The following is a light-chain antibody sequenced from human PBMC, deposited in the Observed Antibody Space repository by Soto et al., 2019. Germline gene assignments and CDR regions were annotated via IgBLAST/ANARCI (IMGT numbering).Light chain of an antibody. CDR2: TVS. CDR3: QQSYTTSWT. CDR1: QTISNY. V-gene: IGKV1-39*01. Sequence: DIQMTQSPSSLSASVGDRVTITCRANQTISNYLNWYQQKPGKAPKLLVYTVSNLHSGVPSRFSGGASGTDVTLTISSLQPEDCGTYYCQQSYTTSWTFGQGTKVAIK. J-gene: IGKJ1*01.